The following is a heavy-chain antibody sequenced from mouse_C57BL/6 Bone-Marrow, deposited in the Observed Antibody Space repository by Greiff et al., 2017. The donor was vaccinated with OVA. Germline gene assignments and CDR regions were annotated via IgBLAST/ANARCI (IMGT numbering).Heavy chain of an antibody. Sequence: VQLQQPGTELVKPGASVKLSCKASGYTFTSYWMHWVKQRPGQGLEWIGNINPSNGGTNYNEKFKSKATLTVDKSSSTAYMHLSSLTSEDSAVYYCARLRHGGYYFDYWGQGTTLTVSS. CDR3: ARLRHGGYYFDY. D-gene: IGHD2-12*01. V-gene: IGHV1-53*01. CDR1: GYTFTSYW. CDR2: INPSNGGT. J-gene: IGHJ2*01.